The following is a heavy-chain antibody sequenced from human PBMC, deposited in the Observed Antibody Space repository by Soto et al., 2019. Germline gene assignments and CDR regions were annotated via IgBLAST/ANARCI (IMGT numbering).Heavy chain of an antibody. CDR2: IWYDGSNK. D-gene: IGHD3-22*01. V-gene: IGHV3-33*01. CDR1: GFSFSSYG. Sequence: GGSLRLSCAASGFSFSSYGMHWVRQAPGKGLEWVAGIWYDGSNKYYGDSAKGRFTISRDNSMNTLYLEMNSLRAEDTAVYYCARVSGAGYYDRTCYFDYWGQGTLVTVSS. CDR3: ARVSGAGYYDRTCYFDY. J-gene: IGHJ4*02.